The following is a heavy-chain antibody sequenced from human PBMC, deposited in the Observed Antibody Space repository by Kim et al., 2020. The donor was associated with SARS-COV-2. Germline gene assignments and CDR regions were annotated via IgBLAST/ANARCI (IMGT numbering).Heavy chain of an antibody. D-gene: IGHD2-2*01. V-gene: IGHV4-59*01. CDR1: GVSITNYY. CDR3: ARDRGKRPKVELRKKYYQYGMAV. J-gene: IGHJ6*02. CDR2: ISYSGNT. Sequence: SETLSLTCTVSGVSITNYYWSWVRQPPGKGLEWIGYISYSGNTHYNPSLTSRVNITVDTSKNQFSLKLSSVTAADTAVYFCARDRGKRPKVELRKKYYQYGMAVWGHATT.